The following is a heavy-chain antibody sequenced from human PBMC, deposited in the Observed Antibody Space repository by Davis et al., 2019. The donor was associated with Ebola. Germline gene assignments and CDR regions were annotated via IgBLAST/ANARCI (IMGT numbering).Heavy chain of an antibody. Sequence: AASVKVSCKASGYTFTSYGISWVRQAPGQGLEWMGWISAYNGNTNYAQKLQGRVTMTTDTSTSTADMELRSLRSDDTAVYYCARGAVLAYSSNWYIDLGFDCWGQGTLVTVSS. V-gene: IGHV1-18*01. CDR3: ARGAVLAYSSNWYIDLGFDC. J-gene: IGHJ4*02. CDR2: ISAYNGNT. D-gene: IGHD6-13*01. CDR1: GYTFTSYG.